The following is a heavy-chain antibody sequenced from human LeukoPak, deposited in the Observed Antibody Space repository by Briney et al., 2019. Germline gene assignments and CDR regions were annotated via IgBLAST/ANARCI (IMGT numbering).Heavy chain of an antibody. D-gene: IGHD1-26*01. V-gene: IGHV3-23*01. CDR3: ARESGYYYTFDY. Sequence: GGSLRLSCAGSGFTFRNYAMSWVRQAPGKGLEWVSVISSSGGSTYYADSVKGRFTISRDNAKNSLYLQMNSLRAEDTAVYYCARESGYYYTFDYWGQGTLVIVSS. CDR2: ISSSGGST. CDR1: GFTFRNYA. J-gene: IGHJ4*02.